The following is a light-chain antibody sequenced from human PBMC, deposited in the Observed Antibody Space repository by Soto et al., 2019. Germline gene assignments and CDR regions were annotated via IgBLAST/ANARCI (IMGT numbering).Light chain of an antibody. CDR2: GAS. CDR1: QSVNSN. CDR3: QQYKNFWT. Sequence: EIVMTQSPATLSVSPGERATLSCRASQSVNSNLAWYQQKPGQAPRLVIYGASTRATGIPARFSGSGSGTEFTLTICSLQSEDFAVYYCQQYKNFWTFGQGTKVEIK. J-gene: IGKJ1*01. V-gene: IGKV3-15*01.